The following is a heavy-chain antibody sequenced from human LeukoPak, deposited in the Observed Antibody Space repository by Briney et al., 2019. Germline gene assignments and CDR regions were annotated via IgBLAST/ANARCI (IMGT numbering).Heavy chain of an antibody. CDR1: GFTVSSHY. V-gene: IGHV3-53*01. D-gene: IGHD3-3*01. Sequence: GGSLRLSCAASGFTVSSHYMSWVRQAPGKGLEWVSVTDSGGSTSYADSVKGRFTISRDTSKNTLYLQMNGLRAEDTAVYYCVREVSAWPKNWFDPWGQGTLVTVSS. J-gene: IGHJ5*02. CDR2: TDSGGST. CDR3: VREVSAWPKNWFDP.